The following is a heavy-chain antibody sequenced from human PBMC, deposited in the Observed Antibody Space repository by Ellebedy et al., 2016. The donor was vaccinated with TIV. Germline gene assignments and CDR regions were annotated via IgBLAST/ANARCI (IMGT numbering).Heavy chain of an antibody. J-gene: IGHJ4*02. CDR1: GFTFSNAW. D-gene: IGHD3-10*01. CDR2: IKSKIDGETT. V-gene: IGHV3-15*07. CDR3: TTDMGENY. Sequence: PGGSLRLSCAGSGFTFSNAWMNWVRQAPGKGLEWVGRIKSKIDGETTGYTAPVKGRFTISRDDSKNTLYLQMNSLKTEDTAVYYCTTDMGENYWGQGTLVTVSS.